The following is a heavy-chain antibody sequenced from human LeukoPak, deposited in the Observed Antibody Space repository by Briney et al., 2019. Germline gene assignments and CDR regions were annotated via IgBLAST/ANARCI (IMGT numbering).Heavy chain of an antibody. CDR1: GGSISSYY. V-gene: IGHV4-59*01. Sequence: PSETLSLTCTVSGGSISSYYWSWIRQPPGKGLEWIGYIHYSGSTNHNPSLKSRVTISVDTSKKQFSLKLSSVTAADTAVYYCVRGGFDTAIWGQGTQVTVS. CDR3: VRGGFDTAI. J-gene: IGHJ4*02. D-gene: IGHD5-18*01. CDR2: IHYSGST.